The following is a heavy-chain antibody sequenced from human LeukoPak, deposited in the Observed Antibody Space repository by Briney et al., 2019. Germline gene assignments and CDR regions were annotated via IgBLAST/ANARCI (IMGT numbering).Heavy chain of an antibody. V-gene: IGHV3-7*01. CDR1: GFTFSSYA. Sequence: GGSLRLSCAASGFTFSSYAMSWVRQAPGKGLEWVANIKQDGSEKYYVDSVKGRFTISRDNAKNSLYLQMNSLRAEDTAVYYCASYDFWSGYYDYWGQGTLVTVSS. D-gene: IGHD3-3*01. CDR3: ASYDFWSGYYDY. CDR2: IKQDGSEK. J-gene: IGHJ4*02.